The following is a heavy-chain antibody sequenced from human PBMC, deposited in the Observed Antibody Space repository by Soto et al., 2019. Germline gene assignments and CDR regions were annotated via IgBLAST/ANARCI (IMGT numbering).Heavy chain of an antibody. CDR1: GFTFSSYA. D-gene: IGHD4-17*01. CDR2: ISGSGGSS. Sequence: PGGSLRLSCTASGFTFSSYAMSWVRQAPGKGLEWISAISGSGGSSLYADSVKGRFTISRDNSKNTLYLQMNSLRAEDTAVYYCGNRDATTASAYEYWGQGTQVTVSS. V-gene: IGHV3-23*01. CDR3: GNRDATTASAYEY. J-gene: IGHJ4*02.